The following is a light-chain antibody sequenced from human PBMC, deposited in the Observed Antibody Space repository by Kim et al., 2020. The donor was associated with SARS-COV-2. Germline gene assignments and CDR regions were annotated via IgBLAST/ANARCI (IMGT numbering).Light chain of an antibody. V-gene: IGLV1-47*01. CDR1: SSNIGSNY. CDR2: RNN. Sequence: QSLLTQPPSASGTPGQRVTISCSGSSSNIGSNYVYWHQQFPGTAPKVLIYRNNLRPSGVPDRVSGSKSGTSASLAISDLRSEDEADYYCAAWDDSLSGWVVGGGTQLTVL. J-gene: IGLJ3*02. CDR3: AAWDDSLSGWV.